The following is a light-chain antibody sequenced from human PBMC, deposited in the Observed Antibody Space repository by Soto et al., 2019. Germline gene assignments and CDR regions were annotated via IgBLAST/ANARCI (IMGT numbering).Light chain of an antibody. J-gene: IGLJ1*01. V-gene: IGLV2-14*01. CDR1: SRDIGFFNY. CDR2: EVT. CDR3: SSYTTRSTYV. Sequence: QSALTQPASVSGSPGQSITISCTGTSRDIGFFNYVSWYQQFPGNAPKLIIFEVTNRPSGVSNRFSASKSGNTASLTFSGLQAEDGADYYCSSYTTRSTYVFGTGTKVTVL.